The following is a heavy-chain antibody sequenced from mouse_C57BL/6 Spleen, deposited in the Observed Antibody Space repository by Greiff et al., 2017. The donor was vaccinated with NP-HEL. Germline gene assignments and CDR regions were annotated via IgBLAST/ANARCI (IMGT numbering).Heavy chain of an antibody. J-gene: IGHJ3*01. CDR2: IYPGSGST. V-gene: IGHV1-55*01. D-gene: IGHD1-1*01. CDR3: ARGDYGSRRFAY. CDR1: GYTFTSYW. Sequence: QVQLQQPGAELVKPGASVKMSCKASGYTFTSYWITWVKQRPGQGLEWIGDIYPGSGSTNYNEKFKSKATLTVDTSSSTAYMQLSSLTSEDSAVYYCARGDYGSRRFAYWGQGTLVTVSA.